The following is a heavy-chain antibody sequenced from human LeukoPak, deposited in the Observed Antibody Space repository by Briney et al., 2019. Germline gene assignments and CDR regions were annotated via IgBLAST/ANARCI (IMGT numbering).Heavy chain of an antibody. CDR2: KKEDGSEK. CDR3: ARMYGDYVDY. D-gene: IGHD4-17*01. CDR1: GFTFSSYA. Sequence: GGSLRLSCAASGFTFSSYAMSWVRQAPGKGLEWVANKKEDGSEKYYVDSVKGRFTISRDNAKNSLYLQMNSLRAEDTAIYYCARMYGDYVDYWGQGTLVTVSS. V-gene: IGHV3-7*01. J-gene: IGHJ4*02.